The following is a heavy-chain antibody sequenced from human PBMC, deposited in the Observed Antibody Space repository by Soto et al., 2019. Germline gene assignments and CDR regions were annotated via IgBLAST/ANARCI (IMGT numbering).Heavy chain of an antibody. CDR1: GGPINSPDYY. Sequence: QVQLQESGPGLVKPSQTLSLTCNVSGGPINSPDYYWTWIRQSPGKGLEWIGYLYFNGGTQYNPSLRTPISMSLDTSKKHFSLKMRSVTGADTAVYYCARGISKYSSWYEPHPWFDAWGQGALVTVSS. CDR2: LYFNGGT. J-gene: IGHJ5*02. D-gene: IGHD6-13*01. V-gene: IGHV4-30-4*01. CDR3: ARGISKYSSWYEPHPWFDA.